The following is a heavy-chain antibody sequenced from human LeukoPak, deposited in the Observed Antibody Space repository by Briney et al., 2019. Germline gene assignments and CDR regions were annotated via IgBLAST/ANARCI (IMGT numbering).Heavy chain of an antibody. CDR3: ARAKIAVEMATPSFDY. CDR2: IIPIFGTA. J-gene: IGHJ4*02. D-gene: IGHD5-24*01. CDR1: GCTFSSYA. V-gene: IGHV1-69*13. Sequence: SVKVSCKASGCTFSSYAISWVRQAPGQGLEWMGGIIPIFGTANYAQKFQGRVTITADESTSTAYMELSSLRSEDTAVYYCARAKIAVEMATPSFDYWGQGTLVTVSS.